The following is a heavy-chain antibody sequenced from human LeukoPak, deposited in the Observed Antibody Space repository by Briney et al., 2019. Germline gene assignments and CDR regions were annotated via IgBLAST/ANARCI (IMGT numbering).Heavy chain of an antibody. D-gene: IGHD2-15*01. CDR1: GGSISSSNW. J-gene: IGHJ6*02. CDR2: IYHSGST. Sequence: SETLSLICAVSGGSISSSNWWSWVRQPPGKGLEWIGEIYHSGSTNYNPSLKSRVTISVDKSKNQFSLKLSSVTAADTAVYYCARDGYCSGGSCSYGMDVWGQGTTVTVSS. V-gene: IGHV4-4*02. CDR3: ARDGYCSGGSCSYGMDV.